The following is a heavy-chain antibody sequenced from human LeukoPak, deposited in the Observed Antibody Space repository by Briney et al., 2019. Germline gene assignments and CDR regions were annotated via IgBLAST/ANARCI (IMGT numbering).Heavy chain of an antibody. CDR1: GYTFTDYD. CDR3: ASRSGQVPYYFDY. V-gene: IGHV1-2*02. J-gene: IGHJ4*02. D-gene: IGHD4/OR15-4a*01. CDR2: ISPNTGST. Sequence: GAAVKVSCKASGYTFTDYDMHGVRDAPGQGVGWRGWISPNTGSTNYAQKFQGRVSMTRDTSISTAYMELSSLRSDDTAVYYCASRSGQVPYYFDYWGQGTLVTVSS.